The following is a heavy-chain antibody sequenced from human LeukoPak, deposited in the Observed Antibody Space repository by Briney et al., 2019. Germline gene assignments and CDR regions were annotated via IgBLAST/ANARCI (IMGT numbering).Heavy chain of an antibody. CDR3: ARTYYDILTGENDAFDI. D-gene: IGHD3-9*01. Sequence: SETLSLTCTVSGGSISSYYWSWTRQPAGKGLEWIGRIYASGSTNYNPSLKSRVTISVDTSKNQFSLKLSSVTAADTAVYYCARTYYDILTGENDAFDIWGQGTMVTVSS. J-gene: IGHJ3*02. CDR1: GGSISSYY. V-gene: IGHV4-4*07. CDR2: IYASGST.